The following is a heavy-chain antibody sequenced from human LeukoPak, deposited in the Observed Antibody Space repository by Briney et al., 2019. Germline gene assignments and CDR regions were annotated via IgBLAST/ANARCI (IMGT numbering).Heavy chain of an antibody. CDR1: GGSISSGSYY. J-gene: IGHJ4*02. D-gene: IGHD2-2*01. V-gene: IGHV4-30-2*01. CDR3: ARSRQDIVVVPAAIVEWCYFDY. Sequence: PSETLSLTCTVSGGSISSGSYYWSWIRQPPGKGLEWIGYIYHSGSTYYNPSLKSRVTISVDRSKNQFSLKLSSVTAADTAVYYCARSRQDIVVVPAAIVEWCYFDYWGQGTLVTVSS. CDR2: IYHSGST.